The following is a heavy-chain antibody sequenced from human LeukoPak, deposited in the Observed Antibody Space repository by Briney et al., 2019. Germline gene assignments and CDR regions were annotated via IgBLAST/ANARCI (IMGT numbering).Heavy chain of an antibody. V-gene: IGHV3-7*01. CDR1: GFTFSSYW. CDR2: IKQDGSDK. D-gene: IGHD6-13*01. Sequence: GGSLRLSCEVSGFTFSSYWMNWVRQAPGEGLEWVANIKQDGSDKYYVDSVKGRFTISRDNAKNSLYLQMNSLRAEDTAVYYCAIIPRAAAGPSARSPFHYWGQGTLVTVSS. J-gene: IGHJ4*02. CDR3: AIIPRAAAGPSARSPFHY.